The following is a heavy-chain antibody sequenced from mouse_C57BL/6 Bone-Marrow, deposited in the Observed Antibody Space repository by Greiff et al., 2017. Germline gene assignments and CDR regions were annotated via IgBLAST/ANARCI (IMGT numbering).Heavy chain of an antibody. J-gene: IGHJ2*01. V-gene: IGHV1-54*01. CDR1: GYDFTNYL. CDR2: INPGSGGT. Sequence: VQLQQSGAELVRPGTSVKVSCKASGYDFTNYLIEWVKQRPGQGLEWIGVINPGSGGTNYNEKFKGKATLTADKSYSTAYMQLSSLTSEDSAVYFFARAALTVFDYWGQGTTLPVSS. D-gene: IGHD4-1*01. CDR3: ARAALTVFDY.